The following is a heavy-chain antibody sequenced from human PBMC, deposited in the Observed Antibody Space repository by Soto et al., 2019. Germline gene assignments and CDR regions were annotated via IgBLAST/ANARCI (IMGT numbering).Heavy chain of an antibody. Sequence: GGSLRLSCAASGFTFSSYGMHWVRQAPGKGLEWVAVIWYDGSNKYYADSVKGRFTISRDNSKNTLYLQMNSLRAEDTAVYYCARENDSSDWVATPVGMDVWGQGTTVTVS. D-gene: IGHD3-22*01. CDR3: ARENDSSDWVATPVGMDV. J-gene: IGHJ6*02. CDR1: GFTFSSYG. V-gene: IGHV3-33*01. CDR2: IWYDGSNK.